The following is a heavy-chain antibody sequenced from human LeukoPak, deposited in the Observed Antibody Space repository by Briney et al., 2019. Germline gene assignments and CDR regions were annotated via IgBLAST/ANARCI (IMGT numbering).Heavy chain of an antibody. CDR2: IYHSGSP. CDR1: GGSISSNNW. CDR3: AKEDYGDLPYN. D-gene: IGHD4-17*01. V-gene: IGHV4-4*02. J-gene: IGHJ4*02. Sequence: KTSETLSLTCTVSGGSISSNNWWGWVRQPPGKGLEWIGEIYHSGSPNYNPSLKSRVTISVDKSRNHFSLNLSSVTAADTAVYYCAKEDYGDLPYNWGQGTLVTVSS.